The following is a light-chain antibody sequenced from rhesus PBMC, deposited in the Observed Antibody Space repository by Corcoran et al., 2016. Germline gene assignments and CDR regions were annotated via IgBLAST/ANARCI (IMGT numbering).Light chain of an antibody. V-gene: IGKV3-24*01. CDR1: QSVSSS. CDR3: LQHSNWPYS. CDR2: GAS. J-gene: IGKJ2*01. Sequence: EIVMTQSPATLSLSPGERATLSCRASQSVSSSLAWYQQNPGQAPRLLIYGASSRATATPDRVSGRGSGTAFTLTISSLGPEDVAVYYCLQHSNWPYSFGQGTKVEIK.